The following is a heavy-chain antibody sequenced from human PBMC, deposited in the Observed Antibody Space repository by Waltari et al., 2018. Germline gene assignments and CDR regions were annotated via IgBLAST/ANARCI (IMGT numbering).Heavy chain of an antibody. CDR2: LYYSGST. V-gene: IGHV4-59*08. CDR1: GGSISSYY. Sequence: QVQLQESGPGLVKPSETLSLTCTVSGGSISSYYWSWIRQPPGKGLEWIGYLYYSGSTNYNPSLKSRVTISVDTSKNQFSLKLSSVTAADTAVYYCARHTGSSGWYLGWFDPWGQGTLVTVSS. D-gene: IGHD6-19*01. CDR3: ARHTGSSGWYLGWFDP. J-gene: IGHJ5*02.